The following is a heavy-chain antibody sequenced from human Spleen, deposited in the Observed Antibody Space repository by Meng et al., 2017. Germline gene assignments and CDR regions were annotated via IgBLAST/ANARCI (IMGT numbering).Heavy chain of an antibody. V-gene: IGHV3-23*01. CDR2: ISGSGGNT. D-gene: IGHD3-22*01. Sequence: GESLKISCAASGFSFDSYSMNWVRQAPGKGLEWVSAISGSGGNTYYADSVKGRFTISRDNSKNTLYLQMNSLRAEDTAVYYCAKDRARDSSGYYDAFDIWGQGTMVTVSS. CDR1: GFSFDSYS. J-gene: IGHJ3*02. CDR3: AKDRARDSSGYYDAFDI.